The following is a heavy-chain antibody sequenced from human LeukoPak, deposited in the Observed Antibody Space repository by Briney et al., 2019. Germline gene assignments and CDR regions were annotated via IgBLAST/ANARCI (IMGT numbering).Heavy chain of an antibody. D-gene: IGHD6-6*01. CDR1: GGSISSYY. Sequence: PSETLSLTCTVSGGSISSYYWSWIRQPPGKGLEWIGYIYYSGSTNYNPSLKSRVTISVDTSKNQFSLKLSSVTAADTAVYYCAAQDAAARRGFDYWGQGTLVTVSS. V-gene: IGHV4-59*01. CDR3: AAQDAAARRGFDY. J-gene: IGHJ4*02. CDR2: IYYSGST.